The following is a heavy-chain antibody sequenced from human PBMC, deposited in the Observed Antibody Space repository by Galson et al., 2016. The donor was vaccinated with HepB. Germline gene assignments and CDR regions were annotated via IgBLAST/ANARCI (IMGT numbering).Heavy chain of an antibody. V-gene: IGHV1-18*01. Sequence: SVKVSCKASGYTFTSYAISWVRQAPGQGPEWMGWISTYHGNTRYAQKLQGRVSLTTYTSTRTAYMELRSLTYDDTAAYYCARQNGLQNFDSLSETLFDYWGQGTLVTVSS. D-gene: IGHD3-9*01. J-gene: IGHJ4*02. CDR1: GYTFTSYA. CDR3: ARQNGLQNFDSLSETLFDY. CDR2: ISTYHGNT.